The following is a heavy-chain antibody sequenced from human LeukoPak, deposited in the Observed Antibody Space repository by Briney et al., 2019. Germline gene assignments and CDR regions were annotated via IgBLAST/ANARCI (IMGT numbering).Heavy chain of an antibody. D-gene: IGHD3-3*01. J-gene: IGHJ4*02. Sequence: PGGSLRLSCAASGFTFDDYTMHWVRQAPGKGLEWVSLISWDGGSTYYADSVKGRFTISRDNSKNSLYLQMNSLRTEDTALYYCAKDWNSGVVMYYFDYWGQGTLVTVSS. CDR2: ISWDGGST. CDR1: GFTFDDYT. CDR3: AKDWNSGVVMYYFDY. V-gene: IGHV3-43*01.